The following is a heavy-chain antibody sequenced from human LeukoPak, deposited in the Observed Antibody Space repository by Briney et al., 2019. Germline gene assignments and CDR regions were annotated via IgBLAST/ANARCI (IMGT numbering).Heavy chain of an antibody. Sequence: SVKVSCKASGGTFSSYAISWVRQAPGQGLEWMGGIIPIFGTANYAQKFQGRVTITADESTSTAYMELSSLRSEDTAVYYCARYKPGRSYGSGSPKQGSWFDPWGQGTLVTVSS. CDR3: ARYKPGRSYGSGSPKQGSWFDP. D-gene: IGHD3-10*01. J-gene: IGHJ5*02. V-gene: IGHV1-69*13. CDR2: IIPIFGTA. CDR1: GGTFSSYA.